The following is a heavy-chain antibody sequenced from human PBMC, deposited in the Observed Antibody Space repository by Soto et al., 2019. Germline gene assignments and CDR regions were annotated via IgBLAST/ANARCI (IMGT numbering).Heavy chain of an antibody. V-gene: IGHV2-5*01. CDR1: GFSLSTSGVA. J-gene: IGHJ6*02. Sequence: PTQTLTLTCTFSGFSLSTSGVAVGWIRQSPGKALEWLALIYWNDNKDYSPSLKSRLTITKDTSKNQVVLTMTNMDSVDTGTYFCTHSNNYYYYYGMDVWGPGTTVTVSS. CDR3: THSNNYYYYYGMDV. CDR2: IYWNDNK.